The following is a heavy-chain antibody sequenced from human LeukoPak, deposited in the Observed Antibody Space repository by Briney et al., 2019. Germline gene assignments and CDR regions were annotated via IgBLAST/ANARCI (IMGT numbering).Heavy chain of an antibody. J-gene: IGHJ4*02. D-gene: IGHD3-9*01. CDR1: GGSLSNDQW. CDR2: INHSGSA. V-gene: IGHV4-4*02. Sequence: SGTLSLTCAVSGGSLSNDQWWSWVRQPPGKGLEWIGEINHSGSANYNPSLRSRVAISIEKSKDQFSPKLSSVTAADTAIYYCARAGVWLPAVWGQGALVTVSS. CDR3: ARAGVWLPAV.